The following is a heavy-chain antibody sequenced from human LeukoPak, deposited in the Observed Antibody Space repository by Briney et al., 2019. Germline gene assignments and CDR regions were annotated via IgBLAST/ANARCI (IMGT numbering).Heavy chain of an antibody. Sequence: ASVKVSCKASGYTFTGYYMHWVRQAPGQGLEWMGWINPNSGGTNYAQKFQGRVTMTRDTSISTAYMELSRLRSDDTAVYYCARDRVVGSGGSCGYWGQGTLVTVSS. D-gene: IGHD2-15*01. CDR3: ARDRVVGSGGSCGY. V-gene: IGHV1-2*02. J-gene: IGHJ4*02. CDR1: GYTFTGYY. CDR2: INPNSGGT.